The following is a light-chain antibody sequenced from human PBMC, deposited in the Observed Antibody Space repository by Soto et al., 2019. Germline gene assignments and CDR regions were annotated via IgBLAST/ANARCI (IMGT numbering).Light chain of an antibody. J-gene: IGKJ5*01. CDR2: AAS. CDR1: QGISSY. Sequence: DIQLTQSPSFLSASVGDRVTITCRASQGISSYLAWYQQKPGKAPKLLIYAASTLQSGVPSRFSGSGSGTEFNLTISSLQPEDFATSYCQQLNSYPITFGQGTRLEIK. V-gene: IGKV1-9*01. CDR3: QQLNSYPIT.